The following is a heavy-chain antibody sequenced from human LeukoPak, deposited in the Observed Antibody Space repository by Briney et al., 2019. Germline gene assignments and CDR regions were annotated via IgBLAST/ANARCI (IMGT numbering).Heavy chain of an antibody. Sequence: PGGSLRLSCAASGFTFSSYWMSWVRQAPGKGLEWVANIKQDGSEKYYVDSVKGRFTISRDNAKNSLYLQMNSLRAEDTAVYYCARESLVRGPTNAFDIWGQGTMVTVSS. CDR1: GFTFSSYW. D-gene: IGHD3-10*01. J-gene: IGHJ3*02. V-gene: IGHV3-7*01. CDR2: IKQDGSEK. CDR3: ARESLVRGPTNAFDI.